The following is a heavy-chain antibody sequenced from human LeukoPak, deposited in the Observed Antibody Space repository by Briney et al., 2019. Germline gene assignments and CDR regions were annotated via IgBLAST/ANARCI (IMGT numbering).Heavy chain of an antibody. D-gene: IGHD1-26*01. Sequence: GGSLRLSCAASGSTFSTYAMQWVRQAPGKGLEYVSAISSNGDITSYANSVKGRFAISRDNSKNTLYLQMGSLRTEDMAVYYCARASAWDIKDYWGQGTLVTVSS. CDR1: GSTFSTYA. CDR2: ISSNGDIT. J-gene: IGHJ4*02. CDR3: ARASAWDIKDY. V-gene: IGHV3-64*01.